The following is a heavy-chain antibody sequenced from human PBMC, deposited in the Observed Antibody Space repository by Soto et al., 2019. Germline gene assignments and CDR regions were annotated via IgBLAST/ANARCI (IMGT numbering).Heavy chain of an antibody. Sequence: QVQLVESGGGVVQPGRSLRLSCAASGFTFSSYGMHWVRQAPGKGLEWVAVISYDGSNKYYADSVKGRFTISRDNSKNKLYLQMNRLRAEDTAVYYCAKVYDSSGYNHYWGQGTLVTVSS. J-gene: IGHJ4*02. CDR2: ISYDGSNK. CDR3: AKVYDSSGYNHY. V-gene: IGHV3-30*18. D-gene: IGHD3-22*01. CDR1: GFTFSSYG.